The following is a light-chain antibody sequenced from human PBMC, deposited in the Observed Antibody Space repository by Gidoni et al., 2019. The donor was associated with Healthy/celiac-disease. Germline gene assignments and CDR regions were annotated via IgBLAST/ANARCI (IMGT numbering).Light chain of an antibody. CDR1: QSVSSSY. CDR2: GAS. CDR3: QQKDS. Sequence: IVLTQSPGTLSLSPGERATLACRASQSVSSSYLAWYQQKPGQAPRLLIYGASSRATGIPDRFSGSGSGTDFTLTISRLEPEDFAVYYCQQKDSFGQGTKLEIK. J-gene: IGKJ2*03. V-gene: IGKV3-20*01.